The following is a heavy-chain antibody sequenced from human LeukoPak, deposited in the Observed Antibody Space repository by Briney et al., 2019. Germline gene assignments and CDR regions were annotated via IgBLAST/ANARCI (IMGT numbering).Heavy chain of an antibody. Sequence: GSLRLSCAASGFTFSSYAMSWVRQPPGKGLEWLGEINHSGSTNYNPSLKSRVTISVDTSKNQFSLKLSSVTAADTAVYYCARGERIAARPFYYYYYGMDVWGQGTTVTVSS. D-gene: IGHD6-6*01. J-gene: IGHJ6*02. CDR1: GFTFSSYA. CDR3: ARGERIAARPFYYYYYGMDV. CDR2: INHSGST. V-gene: IGHV4-34*01.